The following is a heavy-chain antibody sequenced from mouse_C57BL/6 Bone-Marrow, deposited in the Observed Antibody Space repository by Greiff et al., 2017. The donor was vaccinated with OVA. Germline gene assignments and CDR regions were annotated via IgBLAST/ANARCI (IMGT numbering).Heavy chain of an antibody. V-gene: IGHV1-15*01. D-gene: IGHD2-5*01. CDR2: IDPETGGT. CDR3: AIEYSSYWYFDV. CDR1: GYTFTDYE. Sequence: QVQLQQSGAELVRPGASVTLSCKASGYTFTDYEMHWVKQTPVHGLEWIGAIDPETGGTAYNQKFKGKAILTADKSSSTAYMQLSSLTSEDSAVYYCAIEYSSYWYFDVWGTGTTVTVSS. J-gene: IGHJ1*03.